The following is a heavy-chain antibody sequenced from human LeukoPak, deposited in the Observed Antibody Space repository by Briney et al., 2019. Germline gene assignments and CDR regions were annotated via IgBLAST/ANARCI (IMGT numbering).Heavy chain of an antibody. J-gene: IGHJ3*02. CDR1: GGSISSGSYY. D-gene: IGHD1-7*01. CDR2: IYTSGST. V-gene: IGHV4-61*02. CDR3: ARAPLELRLGAFDI. Sequence: SQTLSLTCTVSGGSISSGSYYWSWIRQPAGKGLEWIGRIYTSGSTNYNPSLKSRVTISVDTSKNQFSLKLSSVTAADTAVYYCARAPLELRLGAFDIWGQGTMVTVSS.